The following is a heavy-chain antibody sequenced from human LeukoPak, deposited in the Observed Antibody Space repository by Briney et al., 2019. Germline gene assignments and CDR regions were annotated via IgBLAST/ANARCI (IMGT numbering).Heavy chain of an antibody. CDR1: GFTFSSYA. Sequence: GGSLRLSCAASGFTFSSYATSWVRQAPGRGLEWVSSISCSGGSTYYADSVKGRFTISRDNSKNTLYLQMNSLRAEDTAVYYCAKSGGMVRGVIRDFDIWGQGTMVTVSS. CDR2: ISCSGGST. D-gene: IGHD3-10*01. J-gene: IGHJ3*02. V-gene: IGHV3-23*01. CDR3: AKSGGMVRGVIRDFDI.